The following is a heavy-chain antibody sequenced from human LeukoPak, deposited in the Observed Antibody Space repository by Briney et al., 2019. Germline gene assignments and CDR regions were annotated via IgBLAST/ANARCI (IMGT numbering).Heavy chain of an antibody. CDR2: ISYDGSNK. V-gene: IGHV3-30*18. CDR3: AKTPWPGIVVVPADYYYGMDV. Sequence: PGGSLRLSCAASGFTFSSYGMHWVRQAPGKGLEWVAVISYDGSNKYYADSVKGRFTISRDNSKNTLYLQMNSLRAEDTAVYYCAKTPWPGIVVVPADYYYGMDVWGQGTTVTVSS. CDR1: GFTFSSYG. D-gene: IGHD2-2*01. J-gene: IGHJ6*02.